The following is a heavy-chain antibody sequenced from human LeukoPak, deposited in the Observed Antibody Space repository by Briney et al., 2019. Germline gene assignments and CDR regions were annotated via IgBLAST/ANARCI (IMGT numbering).Heavy chain of an antibody. CDR1: GFTFSSYS. V-gene: IGHV3-21*01. D-gene: IGHD5-18*01. CDR2: ISSSSSYI. CDR3: ARNKKGDRYTYGHDY. J-gene: IGHJ4*02. Sequence: PGGSLRLSCADSGFTFSSYSMSWVRQAPGKRLEWVSSISSSSSYIYYADSVKGRFTISRDNAKNSLYLQMNSLRAEDTAVYYCARNKKGDRYTYGHDYWGQGTLVTVSS.